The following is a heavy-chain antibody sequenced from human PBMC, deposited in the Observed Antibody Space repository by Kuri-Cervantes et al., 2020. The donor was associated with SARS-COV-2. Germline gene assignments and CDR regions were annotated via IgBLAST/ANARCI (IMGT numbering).Heavy chain of an antibody. J-gene: IGHJ6*02. V-gene: IGHV4-59*01. Sequence: SETLSPTCPVSGGSISTYYWSWFRQPPGKGLGWIGYIYYSGSTTYNPSLKSRVTISVDTSKTQFSLVLDSVTAADTAVYYCAGESNYSHYYGTEVWGQGTTVTVSS. CDR1: GGSISTYY. CDR3: AGESNYSHYYGTEV. CDR2: IYYSGST.